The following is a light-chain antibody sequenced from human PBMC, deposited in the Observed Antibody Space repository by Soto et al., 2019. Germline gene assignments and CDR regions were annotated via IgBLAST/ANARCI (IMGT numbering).Light chain of an antibody. Sequence: DIQMTQSPSSLSASVGDRVTITCQASQDISNSISWYQQRPGKAPKLVIHDASTLETGVPSRLSGSGSGTEFTFTIKTMQSEAIATYYCHQYHSIPLTFGGGTKVDIK. V-gene: IGKV1-33*01. CDR3: HQYHSIPLT. J-gene: IGKJ4*01. CDR1: QDISNS. CDR2: DAS.